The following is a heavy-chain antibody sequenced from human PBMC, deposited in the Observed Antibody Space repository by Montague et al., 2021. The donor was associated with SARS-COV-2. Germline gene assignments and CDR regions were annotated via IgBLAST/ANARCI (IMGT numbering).Heavy chain of an antibody. D-gene: IGHD6-13*01. CDR2: IYYSGST. J-gene: IGHJ6*02. V-gene: IGHV4-39*07. CDR1: GGSISSSSYY. CDR3: ARVGRQQLVRLSGMDV. Sequence: SETLSLTCTVSGGSISSSSYYWGWIRQPPGKGLEWIGSIYYSGSTYYXPSLKSRVTISVDTSKNQSSLKLSSVTAADTAVYYCARVGRQQLVRLSGMDVWGQGTTVTVSS.